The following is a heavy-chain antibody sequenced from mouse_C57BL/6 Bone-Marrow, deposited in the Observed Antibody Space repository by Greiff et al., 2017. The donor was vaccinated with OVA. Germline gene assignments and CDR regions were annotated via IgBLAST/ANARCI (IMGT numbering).Heavy chain of an antibody. J-gene: IGHJ3*01. CDR3: ARWANYYGSSYAAY. V-gene: IGHV1-81*01. Sequence: QVQLQQSGAELARPGASVKLSCKASGYTFTSSGISWVKQRTGQGLEWIGEIYPRSGNTYYNETFKGKATLIADKSSSTAYMELRSLTSEDSAVYFCARWANYYGSSYAAYWGQGTLVTVSA. D-gene: IGHD1-1*01. CDR2: IYPRSGNT. CDR1: GYTFTSSG.